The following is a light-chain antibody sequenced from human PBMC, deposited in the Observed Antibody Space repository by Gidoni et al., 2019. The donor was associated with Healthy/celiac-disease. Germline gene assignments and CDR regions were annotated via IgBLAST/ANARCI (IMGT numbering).Light chain of an antibody. CDR2: AAS. V-gene: IGKV1-39*01. J-gene: IGKJ1*01. CDR1: QSISSY. CDR3: QQSYSTLWT. Sequence: DIQTTQSPSSLSASVGDRVTITCRASQSISSYLNWYQQKPGKAPKLLIYAASSLQSGVPSRFSGSGSGTDFTLTNSSLQPEDFATYYCQQSYSTLWTFGQGTKVEIK.